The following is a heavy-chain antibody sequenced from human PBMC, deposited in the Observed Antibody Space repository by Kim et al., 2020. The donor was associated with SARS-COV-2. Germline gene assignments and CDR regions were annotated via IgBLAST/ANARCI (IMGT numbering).Heavy chain of an antibody. CDR1: GFTFSSYG. J-gene: IGHJ4*02. V-gene: IGHV3-30*18. Sequence: GGSLRLSCAASGFTFSSYGMHWVRQAPGKGLEWVAVISYDGSNKYYADSVKGRFTISRDNSKNTLYLQMNSLRAEDTAVYYCAKEGRGSGYHYFDYWGQGTLVTVSS. CDR2: ISYDGSNK. D-gene: IGHD3-22*01. CDR3: AKEGRGSGYHYFDY.